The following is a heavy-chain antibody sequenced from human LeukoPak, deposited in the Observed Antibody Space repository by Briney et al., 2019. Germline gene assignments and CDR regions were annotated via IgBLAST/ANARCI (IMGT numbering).Heavy chain of an antibody. CDR3: ARGLYGDYVGFDY. CDR2: ISSSTGTI. J-gene: IGHJ4*02. D-gene: IGHD4-17*01. CDR1: GFSFSSYS. V-gene: IGHV3-48*02. Sequence: PGGSLRLSCEASGFSFSSYSMNWVRQALGKGLEWVSYISSSTGTIYYADSVKGRFTISRDNAKNSLSLQMNSLRDEDTAVYYCARGLYGDYVGFDYWGQGTLVTVSS.